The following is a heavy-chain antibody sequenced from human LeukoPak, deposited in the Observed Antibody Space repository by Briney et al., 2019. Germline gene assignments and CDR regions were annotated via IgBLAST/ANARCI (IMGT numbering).Heavy chain of an antibody. V-gene: IGHV1-69*13. CDR3: ARHPAGPAAGHYYYYGMDV. J-gene: IGHJ6*02. CDR2: IIPIFSTA. D-gene: IGHD6-13*01. CDR1: GGTFSSYA. Sequence: ASVKVSCKASGGTFSSYAISWVRQAPGQGLEWMGGIIPIFSTANYAQKFQGRVTITADESTSTAYMELSSLRSEDTAVYYCARHPAGPAAGHYYYYGMDVWGQGTTVTVSS.